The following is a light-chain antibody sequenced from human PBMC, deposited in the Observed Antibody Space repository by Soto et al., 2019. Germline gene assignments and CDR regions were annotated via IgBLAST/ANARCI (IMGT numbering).Light chain of an antibody. Sequence: VLTQSPGTLSLSPGERATLSCRASQSVSNSYLAWYQQKPGQAPRLLIYGASSRATGIPDRFSGSGSGTDFALTISRLELEDFAVYHCQQYGGSPWTFGQGTKV. J-gene: IGKJ1*01. CDR3: QQYGGSPWT. V-gene: IGKV3-20*01. CDR2: GAS. CDR1: QSVSNSY.